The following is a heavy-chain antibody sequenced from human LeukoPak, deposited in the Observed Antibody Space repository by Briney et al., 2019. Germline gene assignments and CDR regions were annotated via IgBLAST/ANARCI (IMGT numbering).Heavy chain of an antibody. Sequence: GGSLRLSCAASGFTFSSYAMSWVRQAPGKGLEWVSAISGSGGSTYYADSVKGRFTISRDNSKNTLYLQMNSLRAEDTAVYYCAKGDTHYYDSSGSSFDYWGQGTLVTVSS. J-gene: IGHJ4*02. V-gene: IGHV3-23*01. CDR1: GFTFSSYA. D-gene: IGHD3-22*01. CDR2: ISGSGGST. CDR3: AKGDTHYYDSSGSSFDY.